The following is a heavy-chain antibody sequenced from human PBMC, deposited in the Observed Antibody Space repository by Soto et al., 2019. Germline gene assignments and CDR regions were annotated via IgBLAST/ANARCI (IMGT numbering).Heavy chain of an antibody. CDR3: ARDLGLWLGLTDANWFDP. CDR1: GYTFTSYG. V-gene: IGHV1-18*04. CDR2: ISAYNGNT. Sequence: ASVKVSCKASGYTFTSYGISWVRQAPGQGLEWMGWISAYNGNTNYAQKLQGRVTMTTDTSTSTAYMELRSLRSDDTAVYYCARDLGLWLGLTDANWFDPWGQGTLVTVSS. J-gene: IGHJ5*02. D-gene: IGHD5-18*01.